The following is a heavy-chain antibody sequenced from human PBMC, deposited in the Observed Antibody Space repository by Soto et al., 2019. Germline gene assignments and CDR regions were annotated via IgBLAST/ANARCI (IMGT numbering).Heavy chain of an antibody. Sequence: QVQVVESGGGVVQPGRSLRLSCAASGFTFSSLGMHWVRQAPGKGLEWVSLIWYDGSKKSYGDSVKGRFTISRDNSRNTLYLQMNSLRADDTAVYYCARDASYYSLWSGYYPSRNGMDVWGQGTTVTVSS. CDR3: ARDASYYSLWSGYYPSRNGMDV. J-gene: IGHJ6*02. CDR1: GFTFSSLG. D-gene: IGHD3-3*01. CDR2: IWYDGSKK. V-gene: IGHV3-33*01.